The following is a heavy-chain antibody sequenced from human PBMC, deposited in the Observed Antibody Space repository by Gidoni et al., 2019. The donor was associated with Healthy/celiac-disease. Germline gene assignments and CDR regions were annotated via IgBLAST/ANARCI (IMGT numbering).Heavy chain of an antibody. J-gene: IGHJ5*02. V-gene: IGHV3-7*04. D-gene: IGHD4-17*01. CDR3: ARDAYGDYEDNWFDP. CDR2: IKQDGSEK. Sequence: EVQLMESGGGLVQPGGSLRLSCAASGFTFSSYWMSWVRQAPGKGLEWVANIKQDGSEKYYVDSVKGRFTISRDNAKNSLYLQMNSLRAEDTAVYYCARDAYGDYEDNWFDPWGQGTLVTVSS. CDR1: GFTFSSYW.